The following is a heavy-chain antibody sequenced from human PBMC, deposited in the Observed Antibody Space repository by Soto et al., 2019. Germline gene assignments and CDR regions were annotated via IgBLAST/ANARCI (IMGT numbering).Heavy chain of an antibody. CDR2: ISSSGTT. CDR1: GDSFNTPGYY. Sequence: QVQLQESGPGLVKPSQTLSLTCTVSGDSFNTPGYYWGWIRQHPQKGLEWIGYISSSGTTYYSPSLKGRISISIATSRSQFSLELASVTAADTAVYFCARGALDTAWVLTRFDFWGQGTLVTVSS. V-gene: IGHV4-31*03. D-gene: IGHD5-18*01. J-gene: IGHJ4*02. CDR3: ARGALDTAWVLTRFDF.